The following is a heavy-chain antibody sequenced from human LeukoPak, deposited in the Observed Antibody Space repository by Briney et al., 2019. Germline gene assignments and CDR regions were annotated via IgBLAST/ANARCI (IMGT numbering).Heavy chain of an antibody. CDR3: ARDLYGTVVIPAAIDSYYYMDV. D-gene: IGHD2-2*01. CDR1: GFTFSIYT. J-gene: IGHJ6*03. V-gene: IGHV3-30-3*01. Sequence: GGSLRLSCAASGFTFSIYTIHWVRQAPGKGLEWVSVISYDGNNKYYADSVKGRFTISRDNAKKSLYLQMNSLRAEDTAVYYCARDLYGTVVIPAAIDSYYYMDVWGKGTTVTVSS. CDR2: ISYDGNNK.